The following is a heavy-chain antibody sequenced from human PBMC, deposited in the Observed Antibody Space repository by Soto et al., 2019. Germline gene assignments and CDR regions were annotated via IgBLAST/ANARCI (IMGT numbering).Heavy chain of an antibody. CDR2: IIPMFPTA. V-gene: IGHV1-69*13. Sequence: SVKVSCKASGGPSSNHAISWVRQAPGKGLEGVGGIIPMFPTADYAQRFQGRVTITADDSTTTVYMELSGLRSEDTAMYYCARDDATYCGGDCYRYFYYGMDVWGQGTTVTVSS. CDR3: ARDDATYCGGDCYRYFYYGMDV. J-gene: IGHJ6*02. CDR1: GGPSSNHA. D-gene: IGHD2-21*02.